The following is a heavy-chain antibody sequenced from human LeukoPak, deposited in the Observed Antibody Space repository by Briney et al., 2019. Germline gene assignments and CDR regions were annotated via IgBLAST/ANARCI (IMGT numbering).Heavy chain of an antibody. CDR1: GGSVSSGSYY. CDR2: IYYSGST. CDR3: PREAFGIQRDWFDP. D-gene: IGHD3-10*01. V-gene: IGHV4-61*01. J-gene: IGHJ5*02. Sequence: SETLSLTCTVSGGSVSSGSYYWSWIRQPPGKGLEWIGYIYYSGSTNYNPSLKSRVTISVDTSKNQFSLKLSSVTAADTAVYYCPREAFGIQRDWFDPWGQGTLVTVSS.